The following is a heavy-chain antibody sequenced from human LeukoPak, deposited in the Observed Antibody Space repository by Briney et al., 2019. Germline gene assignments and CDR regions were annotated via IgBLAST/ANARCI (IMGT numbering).Heavy chain of an antibody. CDR3: ARIFLYYSNGFDI. J-gene: IGHJ3*02. V-gene: IGHV1-69*13. CDR1: GGTFSSYG. Sequence: ASVKVSCKASGGTFSSYGISWVRQAPGQGLEWMGGIIPIFGTANYAQKFQGRVTITADESTSTAYMEPSSLRAEDTAVYYCARIFLYYSNGFDIWGQGTMVTVSS. CDR2: IIPIFGTA. D-gene: IGHD3-10*01.